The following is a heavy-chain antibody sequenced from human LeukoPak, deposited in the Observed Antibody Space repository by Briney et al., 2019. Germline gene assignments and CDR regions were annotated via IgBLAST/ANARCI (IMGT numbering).Heavy chain of an antibody. V-gene: IGHV3-23*01. CDR1: GLSFTTFA. CDR2: TKGTGET. J-gene: IGHJ4*02. Sequence: GGSLRLSCAASGLSFTTFAMSWVRQGPARGLEWVSSTKGTGETFYADSVKGRFTLSRDSSRNTVHLQLNNLRVEDTAIYYCARASWVSTTDAVRWGQGTLVTVSS. CDR3: ARASWVSTTDAVR. D-gene: IGHD1-14*01.